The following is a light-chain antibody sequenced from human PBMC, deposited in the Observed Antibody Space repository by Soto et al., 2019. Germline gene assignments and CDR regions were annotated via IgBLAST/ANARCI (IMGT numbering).Light chain of an antibody. CDR2: DAS. CDR3: QQRSNWPVT. Sequence: IVLTQSPATLSLTPGERATLSCRASQSVSSYLAWYQQKPGQTPRLLIYDASNRATDIPARFSGSGSGTDFTPTISSLEPEDFAVYYCQQRSNWPVTFGQGTKVDIK. CDR1: QSVSSY. V-gene: IGKV3-11*01. J-gene: IGKJ1*01.